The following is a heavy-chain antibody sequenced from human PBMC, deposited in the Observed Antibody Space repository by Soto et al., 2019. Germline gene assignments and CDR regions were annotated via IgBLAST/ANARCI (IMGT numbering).Heavy chain of an antibody. CDR2: IYYSGST. Sequence: PSETLSLTCTVSGVSISSYYWSWIRQPPGKGLEWIGYIYYSGSTYYNPSLKSRITISMDTSKNQVSLKLTSVTATDTAVYYCARHPIVGTTLYFDYWGRGTLVTVSS. J-gene: IGHJ4*02. V-gene: IGHV4-59*04. CDR1: GVSISSYY. CDR3: ARHPIVGTTLYFDY. D-gene: IGHD1-26*01.